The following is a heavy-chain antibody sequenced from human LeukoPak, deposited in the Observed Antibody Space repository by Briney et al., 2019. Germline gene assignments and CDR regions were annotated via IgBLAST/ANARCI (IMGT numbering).Heavy chain of an antibody. D-gene: IGHD3-3*01. J-gene: IGHJ4*02. CDR2: ISGSGGST. CDR1: GFTFSSYA. V-gene: IGHV3-23*01. Sequence: GGSLRLSCAASGFTFSSYAMSWVRQAPGKGLEWVSAISGSGGSTYYADSVKGRFTISRDNSKNTLYLQMNSLRAEDTAVYYCAKDMYYDFWSGYYTGMIPFDYWGQGTLVTVSS. CDR3: AKDMYYDFWSGYYTGMIPFDY.